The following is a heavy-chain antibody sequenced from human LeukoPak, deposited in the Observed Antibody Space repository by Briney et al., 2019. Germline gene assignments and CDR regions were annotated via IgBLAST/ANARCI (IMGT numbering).Heavy chain of an antibody. CDR3: AKAPLRSCSGAICYPFDY. CDR2: IRYDGSNT. CDR1: VFIFSSYG. D-gene: IGHD2-15*01. Sequence: GGSLRLSCAASVFIFSSYGMHWVRQAPGKGLERVAFIRYDGSNTYYADSVKGRFTISRDNSKNTPYLQMNSLTAQDAACYYCAKAPLRSCSGAICYPFDYWGQGTLVTVSS. V-gene: IGHV3-30*02. J-gene: IGHJ4*02.